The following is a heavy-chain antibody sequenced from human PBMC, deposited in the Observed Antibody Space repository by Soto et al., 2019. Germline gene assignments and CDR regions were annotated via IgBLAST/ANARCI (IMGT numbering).Heavy chain of an antibody. J-gene: IGHJ4*02. Sequence: ASVKVSCKASGYTFTSYAMHWVRQAPGQRLEWMGWINAGNGNTKYSQKFQGRFTISRDNSKNTLYLQMNSLRAEDTAVYYCARDDRLRKYYFDYWGQGTLVTVPS. CDR3: ARDDRLRKYYFDY. CDR2: INAGNGNT. CDR1: GYTFTSYA. V-gene: IGHV1-3*01.